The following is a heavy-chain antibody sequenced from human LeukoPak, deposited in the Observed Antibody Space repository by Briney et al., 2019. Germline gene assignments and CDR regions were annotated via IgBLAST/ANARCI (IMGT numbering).Heavy chain of an antibody. J-gene: IGHJ4*02. CDR3: AKDLSFDFWSGYSIPTDY. CDR2: ISGSGGST. D-gene: IGHD3-3*01. V-gene: IGHV3-23*01. CDR1: GFTFSSYA. Sequence: GGSLRLSCAASGFTFSSYAMSWVRQAPGKGLEWVSAISGSGGSTYYADSVKGRFTISRDNSKNTLYLQMNSLRAEDTAVYYCAKDLSFDFWSGYSIPTDYWGQGTLVTVSS.